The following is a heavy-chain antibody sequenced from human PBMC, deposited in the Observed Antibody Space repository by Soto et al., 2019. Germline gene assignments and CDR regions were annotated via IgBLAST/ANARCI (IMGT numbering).Heavy chain of an antibody. CDR3: ARAADSIAVAGRYYYYYGMDV. CDR1: GGSISSYY. CDR2: IYTSGST. J-gene: IGHJ6*02. V-gene: IGHV4-4*07. Sequence: PSETLSLTCTVSGGSISSYYWSWIRQPAGKGLEWIGRIYTSGSTNYNPSLKSRVTMSVDTSKNQFSLKLSSVTAADTAVYYCARAADSIAVAGRYYYYYGMDVWGQGTTVTV. D-gene: IGHD6-19*01.